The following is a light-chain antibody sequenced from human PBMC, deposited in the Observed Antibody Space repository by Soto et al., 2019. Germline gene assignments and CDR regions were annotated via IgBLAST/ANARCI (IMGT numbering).Light chain of an antibody. J-gene: IGKJ3*01. CDR1: QGVSNY. CDR2: GAN. CDR3: HKYNLLPFT. Sequence: DSQMTQSPSSLSASVGDRVTITCRASQGVSNYLAWYQQKPGKVPELLIYGANTRHSGLPSRFSGSGSGTDFTPTISSLQSEDVATYYCHKYNLLPFTLRPGTKLDIK. V-gene: IGKV1-27*01.